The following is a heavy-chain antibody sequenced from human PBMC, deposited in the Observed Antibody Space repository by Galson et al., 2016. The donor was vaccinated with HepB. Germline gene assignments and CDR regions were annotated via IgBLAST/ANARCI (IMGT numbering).Heavy chain of an antibody. CDR1: GSSFTSYW. CDR3: ARPCLMGGVGGELDS. Sequence: QSGAEVTKTGESLRISCKASGSSFTSYWIGWVRQMPGKGLEWMGMIYPDDSEVRYSPSFQGKVTMSADNSINTAYLQWSNLKTSGTAKYYCARPCLMGGVGGELDSWGQGTLVTVSS. D-gene: IGHD1-26*01. J-gene: IGHJ4*02. V-gene: IGHV5-51*01. CDR2: IYPDDSEV.